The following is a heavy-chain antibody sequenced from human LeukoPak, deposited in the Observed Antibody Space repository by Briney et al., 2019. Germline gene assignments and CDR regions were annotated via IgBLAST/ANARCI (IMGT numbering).Heavy chain of an antibody. Sequence: AASVKVSCKTSGYTFTNYDINWVRQATGQGLEWMGWMNPNSGKTGCAQKFQGRVTITRDTSISTAYMELSSLRSEDTAVYYCARDGDYYGSGNFDYWGQGTLVTVSS. CDR3: ARDGDYYGSGNFDY. V-gene: IGHV1-8*03. J-gene: IGHJ4*02. CDR1: GYTFTNYD. D-gene: IGHD3-10*01. CDR2: MNPNSGKT.